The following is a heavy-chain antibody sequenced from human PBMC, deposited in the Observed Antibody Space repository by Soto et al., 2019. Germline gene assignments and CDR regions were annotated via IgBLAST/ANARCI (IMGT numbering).Heavy chain of an antibody. J-gene: IGHJ2*01. CDR3: ARGPYFDL. Sequence: SETLSLTCAVSGGSISSGGYSWCWIRQPPGKGLEWIGEINHSGSTNYNPSLKSRVTISVDTSKNQFSLKLSSVTAADTAVYYCARGPYFDLWGRGTLVTVSS. CDR1: GGSISSGGYS. CDR2: INHSGST. V-gene: IGHV4-34*01.